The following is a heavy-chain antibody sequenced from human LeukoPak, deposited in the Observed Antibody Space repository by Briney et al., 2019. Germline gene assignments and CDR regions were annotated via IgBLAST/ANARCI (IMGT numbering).Heavy chain of an antibody. CDR1: GFTFSSYA. D-gene: IGHD3-22*01. J-gene: IGHJ4*02. CDR3: AKDIPTYYYDSSGAFDY. CDR2: ISGSGGST. V-gene: IGHV3-23*01. Sequence: GGSLRLFCAASGFTFSSYAMSWVRQAPGKGLEWVSAISGSGGSTYYADSVKGRFTISRDNSKNTLYLQMNSLRAEDTAVYYCAKDIPTYYYDSSGAFDYWGQGTLVTVSS.